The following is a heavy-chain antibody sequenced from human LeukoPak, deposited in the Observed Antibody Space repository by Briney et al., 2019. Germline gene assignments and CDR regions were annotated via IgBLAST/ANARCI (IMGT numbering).Heavy chain of an antibody. J-gene: IGHJ4*02. D-gene: IGHD7-27*01. CDR2: INAGNGNT. V-gene: IGHV1-3*01. CDR3: ARSVANWGLWPTTGFDY. CDR1: GYTFTSYA. Sequence: ASVKVSCKASGYTFTSYAMHWVRQAPGQRLEWMGWINAGNGNTKYSQKFQGRVTITRDTSASTAYMGLSSLRSEDTAVYYCARSVANWGLWPTTGFDYWGQGTLVTVSS.